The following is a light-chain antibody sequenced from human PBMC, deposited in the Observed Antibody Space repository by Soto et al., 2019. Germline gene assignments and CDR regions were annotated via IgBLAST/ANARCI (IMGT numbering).Light chain of an antibody. V-gene: IGKV3D-20*02. CDR3: QQRSNWPPT. CDR2: EAS. CDR1: QVVSRSY. Sequence: EIVLTQSPDTLSLSPGEGATLSCRASQVVSRSYLAWYQQTPGQAPRLLISEASRRATGIPDRFSGSGSGTDFTLTISRLEPEDFAVYYCQQRSNWPPTFGQGTKVEIK. J-gene: IGKJ1*01.